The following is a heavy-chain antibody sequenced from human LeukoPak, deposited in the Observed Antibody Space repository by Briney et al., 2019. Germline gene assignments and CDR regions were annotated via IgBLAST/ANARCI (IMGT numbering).Heavy chain of an antibody. D-gene: IGHD1-26*01. V-gene: IGHV3-74*01. J-gene: IGHJ3*02. CDR3: ARARSGSSYDAFDI. CDR2: IKTDGSST. CDR1: GFTFSSHW. Sequence: GGSLRLSCAASGFTFSSHWMHWVRPAPGKGLVWVSHIKTDGSSTSYADSVKGRFTISRDNAKNTLHLQMNSLRAEDTAVYYCARARSGSSYDAFDIWGQGTKVTVSS.